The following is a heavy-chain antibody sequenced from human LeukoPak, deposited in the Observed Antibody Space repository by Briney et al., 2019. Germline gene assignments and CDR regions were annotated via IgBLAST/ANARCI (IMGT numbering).Heavy chain of an antibody. CDR2: IYYSGST. CDR1: GGSISSSSYY. V-gene: IGHV4-39*07. Sequence: PSETLSLTCTVSGGSISSSSYYWGWIRQPPGKGLEWIGSIYYSGSTYYNPSLKSRVTISVDTSKNQFSLKLSSVTAADTAVYYCARVWAHDYVSYWGQGTLVTVSS. CDR3: ARVWAHDYVSY. J-gene: IGHJ4*02. D-gene: IGHD4-17*01.